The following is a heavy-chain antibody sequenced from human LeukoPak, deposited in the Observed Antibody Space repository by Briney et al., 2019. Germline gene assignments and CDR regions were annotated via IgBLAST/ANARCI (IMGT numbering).Heavy chain of an antibody. D-gene: IGHD3-3*01. Sequence: SETLSLTCAVYGGSFSDYYWSWIRQPPGKGLEWIGEINHSGSTNYNPSLKSRVTISVDTSKSQFSLRLSSVTAADTATYLCARGPYIISSGYYRPFDNWGQGIRVIVSS. V-gene: IGHV4-34*01. J-gene: IGHJ4*02. CDR3: ARGPYIISSGYYRPFDN. CDR2: INHSGST. CDR1: GGSFSDYY.